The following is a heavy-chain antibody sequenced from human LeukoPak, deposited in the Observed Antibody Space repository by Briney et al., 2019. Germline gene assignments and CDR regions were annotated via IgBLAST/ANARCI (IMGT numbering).Heavy chain of an antibody. J-gene: IGHJ4*02. Sequence: SETLSLTCAVYGGSFSGYYWSWIRQPPGKGLEWIGEINHSGSTNYNPSLKSRVTISVDTSKNQFFLKLSSVTAADTAVYYCARGDFNYSHWGQGTLVTVSS. CDR3: ARGDFNYSH. V-gene: IGHV4-34*01. CDR2: INHSGST. CDR1: GGSFSGYY. D-gene: IGHD1-26*01.